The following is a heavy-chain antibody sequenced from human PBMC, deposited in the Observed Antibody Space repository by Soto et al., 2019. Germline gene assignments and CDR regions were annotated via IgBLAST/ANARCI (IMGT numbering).Heavy chain of an antibody. Sequence: SETLSLSCSVSGGSISKFYWSWIRKTAGRGLEWMGRVYATGTTDYNPSLRSRVAMSVDISRKTFSLRLTSVTAADTGMYYCVRDGSKTLRDWFDPWGQGKLVTVSS. V-gene: IGHV4-4*07. CDR1: GGSISKFY. J-gene: IGHJ5*02. CDR2: VYATGTT. D-gene: IGHD3-10*01. CDR3: VRDGSKTLRDWFDP.